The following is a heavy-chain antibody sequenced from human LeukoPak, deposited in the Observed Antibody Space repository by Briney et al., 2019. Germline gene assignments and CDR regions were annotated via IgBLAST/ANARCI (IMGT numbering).Heavy chain of an antibody. CDR1: GFTVSSNE. V-gene: IGHV3-38-3*01. Sequence: GGSLRLSCAASGFTVSSNEMSWVRQAPGKGLEWVSSISGGSTYYADSRKGRFTISRDNSKNTLHLQMNSLRAEDTAVYYCDHRRVCSSTSCAYNWYYYYYYYMDVWGKGTTVTVSS. D-gene: IGHD2-2*01. CDR3: DHRRVCSSTSCAYNWYYYYYYYMDV. J-gene: IGHJ6*03. CDR2: ISGGST.